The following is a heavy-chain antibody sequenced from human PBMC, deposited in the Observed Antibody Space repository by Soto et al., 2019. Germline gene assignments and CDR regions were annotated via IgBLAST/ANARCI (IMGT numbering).Heavy chain of an antibody. J-gene: IGHJ4*02. CDR3: ARQPKNGWYPHFDY. D-gene: IGHD6-19*01. Sequence: SETLTLTCTVSGGSISSSSYYWGWIRQPPGKGLEWIGSIYYSGSTYYNPSLKSRVTIAVDTSKNQFSLKLSSVTAADTAVYFCARQPKNGWYPHFDYWGQGTLVTVSS. V-gene: IGHV4-39*01. CDR1: GGSISSSSYY. CDR2: IYYSGST.